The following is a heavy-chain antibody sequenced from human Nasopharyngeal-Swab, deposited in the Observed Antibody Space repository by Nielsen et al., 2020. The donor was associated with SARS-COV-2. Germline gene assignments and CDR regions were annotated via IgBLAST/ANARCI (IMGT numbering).Heavy chain of an antibody. CDR1: GGSISSYY. Sequence: GSLRLSCTVSGGSISSYYWSWIRQPPGKGMEWIGYIFYSGSTNYNPSPKSRVTISVDTSKNQFSLKLSSVNAADTAVYYCARFGGSSWYGYYFDYWGQGTLVTVSS. CDR3: ARFGGSSWYGYYFDY. CDR2: IFYSGST. D-gene: IGHD6-13*01. J-gene: IGHJ4*02. V-gene: IGHV4-59*13.